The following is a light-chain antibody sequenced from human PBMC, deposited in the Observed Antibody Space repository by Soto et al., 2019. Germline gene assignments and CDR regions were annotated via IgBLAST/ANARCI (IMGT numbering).Light chain of an antibody. CDR2: AAS. J-gene: IGKJ4*01. CDR3: IQHNSYPRT. V-gene: IGKV1-17*01. CDR1: QGIRND. Sequence: EIQITQSPSSLSAYARPRVTITCTSSQGIRNDLGWYQQKPGKAPKRLIYAASSLQSGVPSRFSGSGSGTEFTLTISSLQTEDFATYYCIQHNSYPRTFGGGTKVDI.